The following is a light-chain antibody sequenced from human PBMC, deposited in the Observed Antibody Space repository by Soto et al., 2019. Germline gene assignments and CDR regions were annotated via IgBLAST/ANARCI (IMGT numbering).Light chain of an antibody. CDR3: QQYNTYPLT. CDR1: QTISSW. Sequence: DIQMTQSPSTLSASVGDRVTITCRASQTISSWLAWYQQKPGKAPKLLIYKASNLEGGVPSRFSGSGSGTEVNITISSLQPDDFATYYCQQYNTYPLTFCGGTTVEIK. CDR2: KAS. J-gene: IGKJ4*01. V-gene: IGKV1-5*03.